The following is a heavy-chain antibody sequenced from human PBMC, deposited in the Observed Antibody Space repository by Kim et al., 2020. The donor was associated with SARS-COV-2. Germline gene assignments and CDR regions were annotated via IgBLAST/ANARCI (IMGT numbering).Heavy chain of an antibody. CDR3: ARQRGVLRNYYFGS. CDR2: VSYSGGT. Sequence: SETLSLTCTVSGDSITSRNYYWGWIRQSPGEALEWLGSVSYSGGTFHNPSLKSRVTISVDTSKNQFTLRLTSVTAADTYLYYCARQRGVLRNYYFGSWGQGTLVSVSS. D-gene: IGHD3-16*01. V-gene: IGHV4-39*01. J-gene: IGHJ4*02. CDR1: GDSITSRNYY.